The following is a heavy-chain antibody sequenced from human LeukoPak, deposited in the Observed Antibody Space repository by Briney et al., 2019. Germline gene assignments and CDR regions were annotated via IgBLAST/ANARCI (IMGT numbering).Heavy chain of an antibody. Sequence: GGSLRLSCAASGFTFSGSAMHWVRQASGKGLEWVGRIRSKANIYATAYAASVKGRFTISRDDSKNTTYLQMNSLRAEDTAVYYCATDVLGGFGSLSFDPWGQGTLVTVSS. CDR1: GFTFSGSA. CDR2: IRSKANIYAT. V-gene: IGHV3-73*01. J-gene: IGHJ5*02. D-gene: IGHD3-10*01. CDR3: ATDVLGGFGSLSFDP.